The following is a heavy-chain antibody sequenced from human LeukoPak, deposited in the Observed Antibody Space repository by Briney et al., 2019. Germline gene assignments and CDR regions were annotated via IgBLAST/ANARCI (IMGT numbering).Heavy chain of an antibody. CDR1: GFTFSSYE. D-gene: IGHD3-3*01. V-gene: IGHV3-48*03. CDR3: ARDLITIFGVATGGLDY. J-gene: IGHJ4*02. Sequence: GGSLRLSCAASGFTFSSYEMNWVRQAPGKGLEWVSYISSSGSTIYYADSVKGRFTISRDNAKNSPYLQMNSLRAEDTAVYYCARDLITIFGVATGGLDYWGQGTLVTVSS. CDR2: ISSSGSTI.